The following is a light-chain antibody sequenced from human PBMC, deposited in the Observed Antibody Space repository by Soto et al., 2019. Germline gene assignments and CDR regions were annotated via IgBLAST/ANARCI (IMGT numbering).Light chain of an antibody. J-gene: IGLJ2*01. V-gene: IGLV2-14*01. Sequence: QSVLTQPASVSGSPGQSITVSCTGTSSDIGGHNYVSWYQQHPGKVPKLIIYEVSNRPSGVSNRFSGSKSGNTASLTVSGLQAEDEADYYCNSYTTTSTVVFGGGTKLTVL. CDR3: NSYTTTSTVV. CDR2: EVS. CDR1: SSDIGGHNY.